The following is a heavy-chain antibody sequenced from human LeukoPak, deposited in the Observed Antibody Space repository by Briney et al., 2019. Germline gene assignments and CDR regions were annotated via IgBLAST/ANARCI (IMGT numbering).Heavy chain of an antibody. D-gene: IGHD6-19*01. CDR2: IHHSGST. Sequence: SETLSLTCAVYVGSFSGYYWIWIRQPPGKGLERIGEIHHSGSTNYNPSLTSRVTISVDTSKNQFSLKLSSVTAADTAVYYCARLSSGWPYYFDYWGQGTLVTVSS. CDR3: ARLSSGWPYYFDY. CDR1: VGSFSGYY. V-gene: IGHV4-34*01. J-gene: IGHJ4*02.